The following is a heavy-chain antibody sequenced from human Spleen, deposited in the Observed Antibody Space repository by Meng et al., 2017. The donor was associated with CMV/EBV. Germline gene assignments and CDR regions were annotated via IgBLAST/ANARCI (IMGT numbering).Heavy chain of an antibody. Sequence: YSLTSYWIGWVRQMPGKGLEWMGIIYPGDSDTRYSPSFQGQVTISADKSISTAYLQWSSLKASDTAMYYCARHGDYGAFGVRSPFDYWGQGTLVTVSS. V-gene: IGHV5-51*01. CDR2: IYPGDSDT. CDR3: ARHGDYGAFGVRSPFDY. J-gene: IGHJ4*02. CDR1: YSLTSYW. D-gene: IGHD4-17*01.